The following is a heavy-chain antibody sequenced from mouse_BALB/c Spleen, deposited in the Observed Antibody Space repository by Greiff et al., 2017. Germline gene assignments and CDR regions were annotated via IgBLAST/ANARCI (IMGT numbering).Heavy chain of an antibody. Sequence: EVQLQQSGTVLARPGASVKMSCKASGYTFTSYWMHWVKQRPGQGLEWIGAIYPGNSDTSYNQKFKGKAKLTAVTSTSTAYMELSSLTNEDSAVYYCTSAYYGKGRYYFDYWGQGTTLTVSS. CDR1: GYTFTSYW. V-gene: IGHV1-5*01. J-gene: IGHJ2*01. CDR2: IYPGNSDT. D-gene: IGHD2-10*01. CDR3: TSAYYGKGRYYFDY.